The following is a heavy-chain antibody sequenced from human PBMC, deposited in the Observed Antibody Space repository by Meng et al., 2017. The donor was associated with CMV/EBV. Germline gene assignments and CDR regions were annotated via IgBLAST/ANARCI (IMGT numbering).Heavy chain of an antibody. D-gene: IGHD4-17*01. V-gene: IGHV3-74*01. Sequence: GESLKISCAASGFTFSSYWMHWVRQAPGKGLVWVSRINSDGSSTSYVDSVKGRFTISRDNAKNTLYLQMNSLRAEDTAVYYCARGSRYGDRLTSMYDAFDIWGQGTMVTVSS. CDR2: INSDGSST. CDR1: GFTFSSYW. CDR3: ARGSRYGDRLTSMYDAFDI. J-gene: IGHJ3*02.